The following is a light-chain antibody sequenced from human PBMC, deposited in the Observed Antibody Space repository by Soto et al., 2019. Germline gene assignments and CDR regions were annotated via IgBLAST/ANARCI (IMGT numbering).Light chain of an antibody. CDR3: GTWDSSLSAGV. CDR2: ENN. CDR1: SSNIGNNY. V-gene: IGLV1-51*02. J-gene: IGLJ3*02. Sequence: QSVSTQPPSVSAAPGQTVTISCSGSSSNIGNNYVSWYQQLPGTAPKLLIYENNKRPSGIPDRFSGSKSGTSATLGITGLQTGDEGDDYCGTWDSSLSAGVFGGGTKLTVL.